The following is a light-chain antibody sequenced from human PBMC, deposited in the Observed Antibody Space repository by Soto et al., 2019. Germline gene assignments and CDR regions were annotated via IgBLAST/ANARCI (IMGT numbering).Light chain of an antibody. V-gene: IGKV3-20*01. Sequence: EIVLTQSPGTLSLSPGERATLSCRVSQTVGNNYLAWFQQKPGQTPRLVIYNAFSRATGIPDRFSGSGSGTVFTLTISRLEPEDFAVYYCHQYAFSPLTFGQGTKVDIK. J-gene: IGKJ2*01. CDR3: HQYAFSPLT. CDR2: NAF. CDR1: QTVGNNY.